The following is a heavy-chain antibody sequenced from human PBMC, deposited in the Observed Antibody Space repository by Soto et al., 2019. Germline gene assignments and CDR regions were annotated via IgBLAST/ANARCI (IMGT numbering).Heavy chain of an antibody. CDR3: ASSLISSWEHYYYYGMDV. CDR1: GGTFSSYA. D-gene: IGHD6-13*01. Sequence: SVKVSCKDSGGTFSSYAISWVRQAPGQGLEWMGGIIPIFGTANYAQKFQGRVTITADKSTSTAYMELSSLRSEDTAVYYCASSLISSWEHYYYYGMDVWGQGTTVTVSS. V-gene: IGHV1-69*06. J-gene: IGHJ6*02. CDR2: IIPIFGTA.